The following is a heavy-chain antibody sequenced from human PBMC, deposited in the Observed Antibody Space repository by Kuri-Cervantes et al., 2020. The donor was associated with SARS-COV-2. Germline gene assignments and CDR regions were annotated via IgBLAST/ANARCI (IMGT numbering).Heavy chain of an antibody. Sequence: SCAASGFTFSSYAMSWVRQAPGQGLEWMGGIIPILGIANYAQKLQGRVTITADKSTSTAYMELSSLRSEDTAVYYCAVAATFSLRNYYYYGMDVWGQGTTVTVSS. CDR1: GFTFSSYA. CDR3: AVAATFSLRNYYYYGMDV. CDR2: IIPILGIA. D-gene: IGHD2-15*01. J-gene: IGHJ6*02. V-gene: IGHV1-69*10.